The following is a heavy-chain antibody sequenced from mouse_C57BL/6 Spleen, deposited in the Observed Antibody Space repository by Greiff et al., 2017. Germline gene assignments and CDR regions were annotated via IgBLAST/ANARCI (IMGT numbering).Heavy chain of an antibody. Sequence: QVHVKQSGPELVKPGASVKLSCKASGYTLTSYDINWVKQRPGQGLEWIGWIYPRDGSTKYNAKFKGKATLTVDTSSSTAYMELHSLTSEDAAVYFCARLIGGAMDYWGQGTSVTVSS. CDR1: GYTLTSYD. J-gene: IGHJ4*01. V-gene: IGHV1-85*01. CDR2: IYPRDGST. D-gene: IGHD2-14*01. CDR3: ARLIGGAMDY.